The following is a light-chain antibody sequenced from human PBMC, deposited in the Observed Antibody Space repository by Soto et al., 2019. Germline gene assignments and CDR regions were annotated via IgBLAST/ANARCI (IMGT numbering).Light chain of an antibody. J-gene: IGLJ1*01. V-gene: IGLV1-40*01. CDR1: SSNIWAGYD. Sequence: QSVLTQPPSVSGAPGQRVTISCTGSSSNIWAGYDVHWYQQLPGTAPKLLIYGNSNRPSGVPDRFSGSKSGTSASLAITGLQAEDEADYYCQSYASSLSGYVFGTGTKLTVL. CDR2: GNS. CDR3: QSYASSLSGYV.